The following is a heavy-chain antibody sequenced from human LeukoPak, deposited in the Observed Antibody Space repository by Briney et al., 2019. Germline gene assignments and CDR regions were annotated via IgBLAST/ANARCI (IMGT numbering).Heavy chain of an antibody. Sequence: SQTLSLTCAVYGGSFSGYYWRWIRQPPGKGREWSGEINHSGSTNYNPSLKSRVTISVDTSKNQFSLKLSSVTAADTAVYYCARDGVWGLRVEYFQHWGQGTLVTVSS. CDR3: ARDGVWGLRVEYFQH. J-gene: IGHJ1*01. CDR2: INHSGST. CDR1: GGSFSGYY. D-gene: IGHD3-16*01. V-gene: IGHV4-34*01.